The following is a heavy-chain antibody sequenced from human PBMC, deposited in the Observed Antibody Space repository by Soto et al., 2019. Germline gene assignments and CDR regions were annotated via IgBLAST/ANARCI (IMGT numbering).Heavy chain of an antibody. CDR3: ARDTSYSTDY. Sequence: GGSLRLSCATSGFTFSSRWMHWARQAPGKGLVWVSYINSDGSTTTYADSVKGRFTISRDNAKNTVYLQMNSLRVDDTAVYYCARDTSYSTDYWGQGTLVTVSS. D-gene: IGHD2-2*01. CDR1: GFTFSSRW. V-gene: IGHV3-74*01. J-gene: IGHJ4*02. CDR2: INSDGSTT.